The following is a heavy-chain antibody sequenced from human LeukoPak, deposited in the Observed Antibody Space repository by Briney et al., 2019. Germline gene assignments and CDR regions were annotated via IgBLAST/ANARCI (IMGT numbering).Heavy chain of an antibody. J-gene: IGHJ4*02. Sequence: SETLSLTCVVSGGSVNSGSYYWSWIRQHPGKGLEWIGYIYYTGITNYNPSLKSRVTISVDTSKNQFSLNLNSVTAADTAVYYCATSQCGSDCYLAGDYWGQGTLVTVSS. CDR2: IYYTGIT. D-gene: IGHD2-21*02. CDR3: ATSQCGSDCYLAGDY. CDR1: GGSVNSGSYY. V-gene: IGHV4-61*01.